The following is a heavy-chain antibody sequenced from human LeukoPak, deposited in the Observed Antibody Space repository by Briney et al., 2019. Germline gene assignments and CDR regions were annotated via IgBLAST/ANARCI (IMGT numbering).Heavy chain of an antibody. CDR2: IIPIFGTA. CDR3: ARAFRISVEMATYFDY. D-gene: IGHD5-24*01. CDR1: GGTFSSYA. V-gene: IGHV1-69*13. J-gene: IGHJ4*02. Sequence: SVKVSCKASGGTFSSYANSWVRQAPGQGLEWMGGIIPIFGTANYAQKFQGRATITADESTSTAYMELSSLRSEDTAVYYCARAFRISVEMATYFDYWGQGTLVTVSS.